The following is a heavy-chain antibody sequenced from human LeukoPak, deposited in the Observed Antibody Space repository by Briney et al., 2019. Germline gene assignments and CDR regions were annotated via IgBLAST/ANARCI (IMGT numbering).Heavy chain of an antibody. CDR2: ISSSSSYI. CDR1: GFTFSSYS. D-gene: IGHD1-20*01. V-gene: IGHV3-21*01. Sequence: GGSLRLSCAASGFTFSSYSMNWVRQAPGKGLEWVSSISSSSSYIYYADSVKGRFTISRDNAKNSLYLQMNSLRAEDTAVYYCAREGISNWNDYYKTHDAFDIWGQGTMVTVSS. J-gene: IGHJ3*02. CDR3: AREGISNWNDYYKTHDAFDI.